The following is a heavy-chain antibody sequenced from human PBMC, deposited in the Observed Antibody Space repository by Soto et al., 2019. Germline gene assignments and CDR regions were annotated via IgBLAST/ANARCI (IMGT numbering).Heavy chain of an antibody. CDR2: ISPMFGAA. CDR3: AREVQVHTPAFVY. Sequence: QVQLVQSGAEMKKPGSSVKVSCQSSGGTFNTYAMNCERQAPGQGPEWMGDISPMFGAANYAPKFQGRLTITADDPTGTPYMQLRSLSSEDTALFFWAREVQVHTPAFVYWGQGTLVT. CDR1: GGTFNTYA. V-gene: IGHV1-69*19. J-gene: IGHJ4*02. D-gene: IGHD3-10*01.